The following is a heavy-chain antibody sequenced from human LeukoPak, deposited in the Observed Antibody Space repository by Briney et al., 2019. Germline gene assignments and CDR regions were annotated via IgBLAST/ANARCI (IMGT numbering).Heavy chain of an antibody. J-gene: IGHJ3*02. CDR3: ARGGISVAGTMEAFDI. Sequence: GGSLRLSCAASGFTVSSNDMSWVRQAPGKGLEWVSVIYSGGSTYYADSVKGRFTISRDNSKNTLYLQMNSLRAEDTAVYYCARGGISVAGTMEAFDIWGQGTMVTVSS. CDR2: IYSGGST. D-gene: IGHD6-19*01. V-gene: IGHV3-53*01. CDR1: GFTVSSND.